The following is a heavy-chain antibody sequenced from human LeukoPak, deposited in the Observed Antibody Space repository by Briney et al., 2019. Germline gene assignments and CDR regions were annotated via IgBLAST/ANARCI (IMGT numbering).Heavy chain of an antibody. D-gene: IGHD3-10*01. J-gene: IGHJ4*02. Sequence: PSETLSLTCTVSGGSISSSSYYWGWIRQPPGKGLEWIGSIYYSGSTYYNPSLKSRVTISVDTSKNQFSLKLSSVTAADTAVYYCARHGPDRLLWFGYHTPKRYYFDYWGQGTLVTVSS. CDR1: GGSISSSSYY. CDR2: IYYSGST. V-gene: IGHV4-39*01. CDR3: ARHGPDRLLWFGYHTPKRYYFDY.